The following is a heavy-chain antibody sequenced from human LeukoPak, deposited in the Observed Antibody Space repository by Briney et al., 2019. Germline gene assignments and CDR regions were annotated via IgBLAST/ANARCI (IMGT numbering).Heavy chain of an antibody. D-gene: IGHD5-18*01. Sequence: SETLSLTCTVSGDSISSYYWSWIRQPPGKGLGWIGYIYYSGSTNYNPSLKSRVTISVDTSKNQFSLKLSSVTAADTAVYYCASSYGPNYFDYWGQGTLVTVSS. CDR3: ASSYGPNYFDY. V-gene: IGHV4-59*01. CDR1: GDSISSYY. CDR2: IYYSGST. J-gene: IGHJ4*02.